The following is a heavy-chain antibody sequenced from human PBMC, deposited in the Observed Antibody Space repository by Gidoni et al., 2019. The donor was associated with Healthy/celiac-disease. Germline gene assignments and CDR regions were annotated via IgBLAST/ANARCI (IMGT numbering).Heavy chain of an antibody. V-gene: IGHV1-2*02. CDR3: ARDHYYYDSSGPLFDP. Sequence: QVQLVRSGAEVKRPGASVKVSCKASGYTFTGYYMHGVRQAPGQGLEWMGWINPNSGGTNYAQKFKGRVTMTRDMSISTAYMELSRLRSDDTAVYYCARDHYYYDSSGPLFDPWGQGTLVTVSS. CDR2: INPNSGGT. D-gene: IGHD3-22*01. CDR1: GYTFTGYY. J-gene: IGHJ5*02.